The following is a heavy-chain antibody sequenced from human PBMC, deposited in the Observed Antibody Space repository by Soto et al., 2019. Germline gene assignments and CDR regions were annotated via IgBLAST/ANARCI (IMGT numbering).Heavy chain of an antibody. V-gene: IGHV1-18*01. Sequence: ASVKVSCKASGYTFTSYGISWVRQAPGQGLEWMGWISAYNGNTNYAQKLQGRVTMTTDTSTSTAYMELRSLRSDDTAVYYCARLGRGVVVVAATNWFEPWGQGTLVTVSS. CDR3: ARLGRGVVVVAATNWFEP. J-gene: IGHJ5*02. CDR1: GYTFTSYG. D-gene: IGHD2-15*01. CDR2: ISAYNGNT.